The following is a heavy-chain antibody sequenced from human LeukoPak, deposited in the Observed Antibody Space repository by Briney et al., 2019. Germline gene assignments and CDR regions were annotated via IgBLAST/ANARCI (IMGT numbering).Heavy chain of an antibody. Sequence: SETLSLTCTVSGGSINSGGYYWSWIRQHPGKGLEWIGYTYYSGSTYYNPSLKSRVTISLDTSRTRFSLNLSSVTAADTAVYYRARMSETRNDYGDSYYIDYWGQGTLVTVSS. CDR1: GGSINSGGYY. D-gene: IGHD4-17*01. CDR2: TYYSGST. J-gene: IGHJ4*02. V-gene: IGHV4-31*03. CDR3: ARMSETRNDYGDSYYIDY.